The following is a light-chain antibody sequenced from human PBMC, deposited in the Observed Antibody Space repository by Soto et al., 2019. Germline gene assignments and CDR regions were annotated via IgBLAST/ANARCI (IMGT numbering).Light chain of an antibody. CDR3: QQSYSNPRT. Sequence: DVHMTQSASSLSASVGDRFTITCRASQSISRYLNWYQQKPGKAPKLLIYAASSLQSGVPSRSSGSGSGTDFTLTISSLQPEDFATYYCQQSYSNPRTFGQGTKVDIK. CDR1: QSISRY. CDR2: AAS. J-gene: IGKJ1*01. V-gene: IGKV1-39*01.